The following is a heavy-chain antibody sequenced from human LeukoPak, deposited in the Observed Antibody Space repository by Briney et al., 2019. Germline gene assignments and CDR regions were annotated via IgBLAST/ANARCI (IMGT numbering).Heavy chain of an antibody. CDR3: ARDRGWIQHDI. J-gene: IGHJ3*02. D-gene: IGHD5-18*01. V-gene: IGHV3-7*01. CDR1: GFAFSDSW. CDR2: IKGDGSAK. Sequence: GGSLRLTCAASGFAFSDSWMTWIRQAPGKGLEWVAFIKGDGSAKKYVDSVKGRFTISRDNAKNSLFLQMNSLRAEDTAVYYCARDRGWIQHDIWGQGTMVTVSS.